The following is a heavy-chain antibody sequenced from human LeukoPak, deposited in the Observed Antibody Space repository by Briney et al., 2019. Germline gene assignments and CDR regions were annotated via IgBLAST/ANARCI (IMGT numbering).Heavy chain of an antibody. CDR2: IYYSGST. CDR3: ARDIGDRYCSSTSCYFYYYYMDV. J-gene: IGHJ6*03. D-gene: IGHD2-2*01. Sequence: SETLSLTCTVSGGSLSSSSYYWGWIRQPPVKGLEWIGYIYYSGSTNYNPSLKSRVTISVDTSKNQFSLKLSSVTAADTAVYYCARDIGDRYCSSTSCYFYYYYMDVWGKGTTVTVSS. CDR1: GGSLSSSSYY. V-gene: IGHV4-61*01.